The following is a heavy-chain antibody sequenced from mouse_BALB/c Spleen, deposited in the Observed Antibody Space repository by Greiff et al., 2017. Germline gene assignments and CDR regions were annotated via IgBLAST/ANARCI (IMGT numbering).Heavy chain of an antibody. CDR3: ARSKVYYYGSGYFDV. J-gene: IGHJ1*01. Sequence: VQLKESGPELVKPGASVKISCKASGYTFTDYNMHWVKQSHGKSLEWIGYIYPYNGGTGYNQKFKSKATLTVDNSSSTAYMELRSLTSEDSAVYYCARSKVYYYGSGYFDVWGAGTTVTVSS. V-gene: IGHV1S29*02. D-gene: IGHD1-1*01. CDR1: GYTFTDYN. CDR2: IYPYNGGT.